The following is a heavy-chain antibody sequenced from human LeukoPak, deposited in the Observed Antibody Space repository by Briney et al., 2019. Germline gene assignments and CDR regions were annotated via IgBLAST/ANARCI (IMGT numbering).Heavy chain of an antibody. CDR3: AKDRRFVVVVAATTDY. Sequence: RPGGSLRLSCAASGFTFSTYAMSWVRQAPGKGLEWVSGIIGSGGSTDYADSVKGRFTISRDNSKNTLYLQMNSLRAEDTAVYYCAKDRRFVVVVAATTDYWGQGTLVTVSS. J-gene: IGHJ4*02. V-gene: IGHV3-23*01. CDR2: IIGSGGST. CDR1: GFTFSTYA. D-gene: IGHD2-15*01.